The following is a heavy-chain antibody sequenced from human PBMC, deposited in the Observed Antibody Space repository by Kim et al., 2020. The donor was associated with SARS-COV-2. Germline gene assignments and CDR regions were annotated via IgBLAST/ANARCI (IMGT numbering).Heavy chain of an antibody. J-gene: IGHJ6*02. CDR2: INTNTGNP. CDR3: ARFRSFYYYFDMDV. V-gene: IGHV7-4-1*02. CDR1: GYTFTNYG. Sequence: ASVKVSCKASGYTFTNYGLTWVRYAPGQGLEWMGWINTNTGNPTSAQGFTGRFVFSLDTSVSTAYLLISSLKAEDTAVYYCARFRSFYYYFDMDVWGQGTTVTVSS.